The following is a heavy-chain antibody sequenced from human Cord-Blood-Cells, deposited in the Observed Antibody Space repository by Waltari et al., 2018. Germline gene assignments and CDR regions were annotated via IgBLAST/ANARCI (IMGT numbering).Heavy chain of an antibody. CDR2: IIPNFVTA. V-gene: IGHV1-69*05. D-gene: IGHD1-26*01. CDR3: AVRSHSGSYYAFDI. CDR1: GGTFSSYA. J-gene: IGHJ3*02. Sequence: QVQLVQSGAEVKKPGSSVKVSCKASGGTFSSYAISWVRQAPGQGLEWMGGIIPNFVTANYAQKYEGRVTITSDESTSTAYMGLSSLRSEDTAVYYCAVRSHSGSYYAFDIWGQGTMVTVSS.